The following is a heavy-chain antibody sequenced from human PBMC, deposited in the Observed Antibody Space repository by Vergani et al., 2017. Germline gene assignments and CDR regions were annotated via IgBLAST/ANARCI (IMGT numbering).Heavy chain of an antibody. CDR1: GFTFSSYS. J-gene: IGHJ4*02. Sequence: EVQLVESGGGLVQPGGSLRLSCAASGFTFSSYSMNWVHQAPGKGLEWVSSISSSSSYIYYADSVKGRFTISRDNAKNSLYLQINSLRAEDTAVYYCASPSIFGVTDYWGQGTLVTVSS. CDR2: ISSSSSYI. CDR3: ASPSIFGVTDY. V-gene: IGHV3-21*01. D-gene: IGHD3-3*01.